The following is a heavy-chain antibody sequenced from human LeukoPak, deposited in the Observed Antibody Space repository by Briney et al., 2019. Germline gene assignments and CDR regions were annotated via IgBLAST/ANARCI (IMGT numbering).Heavy chain of an antibody. J-gene: IGHJ4*02. Sequence: GGSLRLSCAASGFTFSDYYMSWIRQAPGTGLEWVSYISSSSSYTNYADSVKGRFTISRDNAKNSLYLQMNSLRAEDTAVYYCARADSPSLWFGELFCWGQGTLVTVSS. CDR1: GFTFSDYY. CDR2: ISSSSSYT. V-gene: IGHV3-11*06. D-gene: IGHD3-10*01. CDR3: ARADSPSLWFGELFC.